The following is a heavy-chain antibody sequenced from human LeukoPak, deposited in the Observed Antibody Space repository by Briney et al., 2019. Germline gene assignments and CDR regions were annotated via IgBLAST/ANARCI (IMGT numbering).Heavy chain of an antibody. J-gene: IGHJ4*02. CDR2: ISSSSSTI. Sequence: GGSLRLSCAASGFTVTGNYMNWVRQAPGKGLEWVSYISSSSSTIYYADSVKGRFTISRDNAKNSLYLQMNSLRAEDTALYYCSRVSDISVAAYFDYWGQGTLVTVSS. V-gene: IGHV3-48*01. D-gene: IGHD6-19*01. CDR1: GFTVTGNY. CDR3: SRVSDISVAAYFDY.